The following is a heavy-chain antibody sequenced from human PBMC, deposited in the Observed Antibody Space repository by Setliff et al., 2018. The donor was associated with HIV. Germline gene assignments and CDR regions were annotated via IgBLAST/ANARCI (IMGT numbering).Heavy chain of an antibody. D-gene: IGHD3-3*01. CDR1: GSTFSRYG. CDR2: INAGNGKT. V-gene: IGHV1-3*01. Sequence: GASVKVSCKASGSTFSRYGLHWVRQAPGQRLEWMGWINAGNGKTKYSQKFQSRVTITRDTSARKAYMELSSLRSEDTAVYYCASPTVTVFGVVPYYFDYWGQGTLVTVSS. CDR3: ASPTVTVFGVVPYYFDY. J-gene: IGHJ4*02.